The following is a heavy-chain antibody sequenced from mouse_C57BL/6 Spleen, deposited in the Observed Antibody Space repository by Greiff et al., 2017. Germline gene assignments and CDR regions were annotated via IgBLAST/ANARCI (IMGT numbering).Heavy chain of an antibody. CDR3: ARPGSRGAWFAY. J-gene: IGHJ3*01. Sequence: VQWVESGAELVKPGASVKMSCKASGYTFTTYPIEWMKQNHGTSLEWIGNFHPYNDDTKYNEKFKGKASLTVEKSSSTVYLELSRLTSDNSAVYYCARPGSRGAWFAYCGQGTLVTVST. CDR1: GYTFTTYP. V-gene: IGHV1-47*01. CDR2: FHPYNDDT. D-gene: IGHD1-1*01.